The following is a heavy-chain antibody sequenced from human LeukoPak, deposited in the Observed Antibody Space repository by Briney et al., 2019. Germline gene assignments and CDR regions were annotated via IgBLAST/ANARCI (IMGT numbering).Heavy chain of an antibody. Sequence: PGGSLRLSCAASGFTFSSFWMHWVRQAPGKGLVWVSHSNSDGSTTDYADSVRGRFTISRDNAKNTLFLQMNSLTVEDTAVYYYASTAPQTRYYYDSSGTLTPYYYYYMDVWGKGTTVTVSS. CDR3: ASTAPQTRYYYDSSGTLTPYYYYYMDV. CDR2: SNSDGSTT. J-gene: IGHJ6*03. CDR1: GFTFSSFW. V-gene: IGHV3-74*01. D-gene: IGHD3-22*01.